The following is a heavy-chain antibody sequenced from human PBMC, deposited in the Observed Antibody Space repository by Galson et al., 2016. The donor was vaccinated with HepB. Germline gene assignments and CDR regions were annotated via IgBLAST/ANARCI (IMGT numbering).Heavy chain of an antibody. CDR3: VRPHQGWGTTDY. V-gene: IGHV3-30-3*01. J-gene: IGHJ4*02. CDR1: GFTFNTFA. Sequence: SLRLSCAASGFTFNTFAMHWVRQAPGKGLEWVAVTSYVGTNKYYADSVKGRFTISRDNSKNTLYLQMNSLRAEDTAVYFCVRPHQGWGTTDYWGQGTLVTVSS. D-gene: IGHD3-16*01. CDR2: TSYVGTNK.